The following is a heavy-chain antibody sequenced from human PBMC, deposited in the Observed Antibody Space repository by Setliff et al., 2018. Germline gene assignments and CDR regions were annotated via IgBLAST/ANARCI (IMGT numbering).Heavy chain of an antibody. V-gene: IGHV3-30*03. Sequence: GGSLRLSCAASGFTLSGYGLHWVRQAPGKGLEWVAIISHEGSTKYYADSVKGRFAISRDNSKNTVYLQMNSLTAEDTAVYYCAREPGNTFWCASSGPIVFDYWVPETLLVTVSS. J-gene: IGHJ4*03. D-gene: IGHD3-3*01. CDR1: GFTLSGYG. CDR2: ISHEGSTK. CDR3: AREPGNTFWCASSGPIVFDY.